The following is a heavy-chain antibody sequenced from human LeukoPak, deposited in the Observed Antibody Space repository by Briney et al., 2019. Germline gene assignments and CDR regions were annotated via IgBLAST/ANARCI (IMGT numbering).Heavy chain of an antibody. CDR1: GFTVSSNY. V-gene: IGHV3-66*01. Sequence: PGGSLRLSCAASGFTVSSNYMSWVRQAPGEGLEWVSVIYSGGSTYYADSVKGRFTISRDNSKNTLYLQVNSLRAEDTAVYYCARSTVTPPPAIDYWGQGTLVTVSS. D-gene: IGHD4-17*01. J-gene: IGHJ4*02. CDR2: IYSGGST. CDR3: ARSTVTPPPAIDY.